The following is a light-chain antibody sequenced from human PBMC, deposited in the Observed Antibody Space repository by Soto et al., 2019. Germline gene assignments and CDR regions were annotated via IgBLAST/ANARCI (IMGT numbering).Light chain of an antibody. V-gene: IGKV3-11*01. Sequence: ELVLTQSPATLSLSPGDSATLACRASQSVSRYLAWYQQRPGQALRLLIYDASKRATGIPARFSGSGSGTDFPLTISSLEPEDFAVYFCHQRSNWPLTFGGGTKLEIK. CDR1: QSVSRY. CDR3: HQRSNWPLT. CDR2: DAS. J-gene: IGKJ4*01.